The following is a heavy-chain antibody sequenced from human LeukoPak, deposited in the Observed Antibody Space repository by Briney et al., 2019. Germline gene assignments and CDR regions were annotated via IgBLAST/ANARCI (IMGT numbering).Heavy chain of an antibody. V-gene: IGHV3-11*01. CDR3: ARDGSGRYYMDV. Sequence: GGSLRLSCAASGFTCSDYYVSWFRQAPPKGLEWISYISSNGGTKYYADSVKGRFTISRDNAKNSLYLQMNSLRAEDKAIYYCARDGSGRYYMDVWGKGTTVTVSS. J-gene: IGHJ6*03. CDR2: ISSNGGTK. CDR1: GFTCSDYY. D-gene: IGHD3-10*01.